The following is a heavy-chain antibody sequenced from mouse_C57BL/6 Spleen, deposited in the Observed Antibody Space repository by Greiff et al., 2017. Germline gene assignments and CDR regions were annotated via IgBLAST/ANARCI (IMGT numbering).Heavy chain of an antibody. CDR2: ISDGGSYT. J-gene: IGHJ4*01. V-gene: IGHV5-4*01. CDR3: ARDYYDYDEGQNYAMDY. D-gene: IGHD2-4*01. CDR1: GFTFSSYA. Sequence: EVKFEASGGGLVKPGGSLKLSCAASGFTFSSYAMSWVRQTPEKRLEWVATISDGGSYTYYPDNVKGRFTISRDNAKNNLYLQMSHLKSEDTAMYYCARDYYDYDEGQNYAMDYWGQGTSVTVSS.